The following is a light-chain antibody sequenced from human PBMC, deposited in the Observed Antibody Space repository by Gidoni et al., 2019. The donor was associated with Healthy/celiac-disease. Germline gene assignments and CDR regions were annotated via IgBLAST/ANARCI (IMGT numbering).Light chain of an antibody. CDR2: YAS. V-gene: IGKV1-33*01. CDR1: QDIAKY. Sequence: DIQMTQSPSSLSASVGDRVTITCQASQDIAKYVNWYQQKPGKAPKLLIFYASTLETGVPSRFSGSGSGTDFTLTISSLQPEDIATYYCQQYDSLPPITFGQGTRLEIK. CDR3: QQYDSLPPIT. J-gene: IGKJ5*01.